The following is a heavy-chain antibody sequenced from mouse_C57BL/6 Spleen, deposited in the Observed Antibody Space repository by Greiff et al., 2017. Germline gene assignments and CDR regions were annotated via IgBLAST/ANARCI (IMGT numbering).Heavy chain of an antibody. CDR1: GYSFTDYN. J-gene: IGHJ4*01. CDR3: ARKEIGVNYAMDY. CDR2: INPNYGTT. D-gene: IGHD2-14*01. V-gene: IGHV1-39*01. Sequence: LVESGASVKISCKASGYSFTDYNMNWVKQSNGKSLEWIGVINPNYGTTSYNQKFKGKATLTVDQSSSTAYMQLNSLTSEDSAVYYCARKEIGVNYAMDYWGQGTSVTVSS.